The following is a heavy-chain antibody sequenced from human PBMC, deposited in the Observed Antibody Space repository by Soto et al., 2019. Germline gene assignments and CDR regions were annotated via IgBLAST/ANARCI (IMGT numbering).Heavy chain of an antibody. J-gene: IGHJ2*01. V-gene: IGHV3-23*01. D-gene: IGHD3-22*01. CDR1: GFTFSSYA. CDR2: ISGSGGNT. CDR3: AKDYYDSSGYRTYWYFAL. Sequence: EVELLESGGGLVQPVGSLRLSCAASGFTFSSYAMSWVRQAPGKGLEWVSAISGSGGNTYYAGSVRGRFTISRDNSKNSLYLHINSLRAEDTAVYYCAKDYYDSSGYRTYWYFALWGRGTLVTVSS.